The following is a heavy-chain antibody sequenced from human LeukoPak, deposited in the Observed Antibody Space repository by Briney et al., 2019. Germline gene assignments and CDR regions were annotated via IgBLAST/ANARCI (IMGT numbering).Heavy chain of an antibody. Sequence: ASVKVSCKASGYTFTGYHMHWVRQAPGKGLEWMGGFDPEDGETIYAQKFQGRVTMTEDTSTDTAYMELSSLRSEDTAVYYCATDVYSSSWYNYWGQGTLVTVSS. CDR1: GYTFTGYH. CDR3: ATDVYSSSWYNY. D-gene: IGHD6-13*01. CDR2: FDPEDGET. V-gene: IGHV1-24*01. J-gene: IGHJ4*02.